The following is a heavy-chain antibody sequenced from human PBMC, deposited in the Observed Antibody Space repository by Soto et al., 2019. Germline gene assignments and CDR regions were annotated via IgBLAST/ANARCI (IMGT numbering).Heavy chain of an antibody. V-gene: IGHV3-30-3*01. CDR1: GFTFSSYA. CDR3: ASSKRLYYYYYDMDV. J-gene: IGHJ6*02. Sequence: GGSLRLSCAASGFTFSSYALSWVRQAPGKGLEWVALISYDGSNKYYADSVKGRFTISRDNSKNTLFLQMNSLRAEDTAVYYCASSKRLYYYYYDMDVWGQGTTVTVSS. CDR2: ISYDGSNK.